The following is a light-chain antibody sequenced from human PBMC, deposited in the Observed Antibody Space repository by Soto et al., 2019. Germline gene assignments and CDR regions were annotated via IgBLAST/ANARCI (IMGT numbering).Light chain of an antibody. CDR2: GAS. V-gene: IGKV3-15*01. CDR1: QSVSSN. J-gene: IGKJ1*01. CDR3: QQYNKWPLK. Sequence: IVLTQAPSTLSGTQPVIATLSFRASQSVSSNLAWYQQKPGQAPRLLIYGASTRATGIPARFSGSGSGTEFTLTISSLQSEDFAVYYCQQYNKWPLKFGQGSNVEIK.